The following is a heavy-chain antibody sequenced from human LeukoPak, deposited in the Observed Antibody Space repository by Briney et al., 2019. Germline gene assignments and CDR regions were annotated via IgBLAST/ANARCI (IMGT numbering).Heavy chain of an antibody. CDR3: ARDLGPYSPPTY. CDR2: IYYSGST. D-gene: IGHD3-16*01. V-gene: IGHV4-59*01. Sequence: SETLSLTCTVSGGSISSYYWSWIRQPPGKGLEWIGDIYYSGSTNYNPSLKRRVTISVDTSKNRFSLKLSSVTAADTAVYYCARDLGPYSPPTYWGQGTLVTVSS. CDR1: GGSISSYY. J-gene: IGHJ4*02.